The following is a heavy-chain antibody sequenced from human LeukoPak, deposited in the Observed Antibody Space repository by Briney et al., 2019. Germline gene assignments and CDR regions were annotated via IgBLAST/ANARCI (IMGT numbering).Heavy chain of an antibody. CDR1: GFTFSSHA. Sequence: GGSLRLSCAASGFTFSSHAMSWVRQAPGKGLEWVSSISSGGTYVDYADSVKGRFTISRDNAKNSLYLQMNSLRAEDTAVFYCARDPGYSNSPYYLDYWGQGTLVTVSS. CDR2: ISSGGTYV. J-gene: IGHJ4*02. CDR3: ARDPGYSNSPYYLDY. D-gene: IGHD5-12*01. V-gene: IGHV3-21*01.